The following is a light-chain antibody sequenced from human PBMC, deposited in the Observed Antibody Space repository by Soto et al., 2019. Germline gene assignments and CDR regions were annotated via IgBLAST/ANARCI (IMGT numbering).Light chain of an antibody. CDR1: ISDVGGYNH. V-gene: IGLV2-8*01. J-gene: IGLJ2*01. CDR2: EVT. CDR3: SSYAGTNNVI. Sequence: QSVLTQPPSASGSHGQSVTISCAGSISDVGGYNHVSWYQQHPGKAPKLLIYEVTKRPSGVPARFSGSKSGNTASLTVSGLQGDDEADYYCSSYAGTNNVIFGGGTKLTVL.